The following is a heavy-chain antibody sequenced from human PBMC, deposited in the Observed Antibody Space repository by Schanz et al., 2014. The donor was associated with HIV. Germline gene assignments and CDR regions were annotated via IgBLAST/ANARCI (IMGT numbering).Heavy chain of an antibody. CDR2: IYSGGTT. Sequence: EVQLVESGGGLIQRGGSLRLSCAASGFAVSSNFLNWVRQTPGKGLEWVSVIYSGGTTYYADSVKGRFTISRDNSKNTLYLQMNSLRVDDTAVYYCARGGGSGSYFAGYHFDYWGQGTLVTVSS. J-gene: IGHJ4*02. D-gene: IGHD1-26*01. CDR3: ARGGGSGSYFAGYHFDY. V-gene: IGHV3-53*01. CDR1: GFAVSSNF.